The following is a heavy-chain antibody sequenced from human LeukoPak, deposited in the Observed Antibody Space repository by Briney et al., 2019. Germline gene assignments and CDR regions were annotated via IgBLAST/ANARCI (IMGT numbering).Heavy chain of an antibody. CDR3: AKGGGTLEN. J-gene: IGHJ4*02. Sequence: SETLSLTCTVSGASVSTFYWTWIRQPPGKGLEWIGCIYDGGRTDYNASLLSRLTMSLDTSKNQFSLRLTFVAAADTAIYYCAKGGGTLENWGQGTLVTVSS. D-gene: IGHD3-16*01. V-gene: IGHV4-59*02. CDR1: GASVSTFY. CDR2: IYDGGRT.